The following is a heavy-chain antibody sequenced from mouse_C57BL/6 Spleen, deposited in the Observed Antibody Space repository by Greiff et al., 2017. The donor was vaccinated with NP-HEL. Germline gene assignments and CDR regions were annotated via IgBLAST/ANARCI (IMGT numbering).Heavy chain of an antibody. D-gene: IGHD1-1*01. J-gene: IGHJ2*01. CDR1: GYTFTSYW. CDR3: ARKRVFYYDFDY. Sequence: QVQLQQPGTELVKPGASVKLSCKASGYTFTSYWMHWVKQRPGQGLEWIGNINPSNGGTNYNEKFKSKATLTVDKSSSTAYMQLSSLTSVDSAVYYCARKRVFYYDFDYWGQGTTLTVSS. V-gene: IGHV1-53*01. CDR2: INPSNGGT.